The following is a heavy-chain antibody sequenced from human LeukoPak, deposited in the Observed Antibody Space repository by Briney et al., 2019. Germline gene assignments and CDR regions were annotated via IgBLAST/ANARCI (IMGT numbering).Heavy chain of an antibody. CDR3: AKDRGSYSAYYYFDY. CDR2: ISASGGTT. V-gene: IGHV3-23*01. CDR1: GFTFSTYA. Sequence: GGSLRLSCAASGFTFSTYAMSWVRQAPGKGLEWVSAISASGGTTYYADSVKGRFTISRDNSKNTLYLQMNSLRAEDTAVYYCAKDRGSYSAYYYFDYWGQGTLVTVSS. J-gene: IGHJ4*02. D-gene: IGHD1-26*01.